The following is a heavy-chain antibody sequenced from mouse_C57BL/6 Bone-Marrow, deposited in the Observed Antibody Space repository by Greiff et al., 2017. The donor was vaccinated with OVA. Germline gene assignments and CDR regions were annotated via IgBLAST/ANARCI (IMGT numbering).Heavy chain of an antibody. J-gene: IGHJ1*03. Sequence: QVTLKESGPGILQPSQTLSLTCSFSGFSLSTFGMGVGWIRQPSGKGLEWLAHIWWDDDKYYNPALKSRLTISKDTSKNQVFLKIANVDTADTATYYCARIVYYGSSSYWYFDVWGTGTTVTVSS. CDR2: IWWDDDK. D-gene: IGHD1-1*01. CDR3: ARIVYYGSSSYWYFDV. V-gene: IGHV8-8*01. CDR1: GFSLSTFGMG.